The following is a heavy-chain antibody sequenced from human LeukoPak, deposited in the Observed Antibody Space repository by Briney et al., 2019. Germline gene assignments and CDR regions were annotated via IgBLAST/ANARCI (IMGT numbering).Heavy chain of an antibody. D-gene: IGHD3-22*01. CDR3: ARDEFFCYDSSGYPAFEY. V-gene: IGHV3-7*01. J-gene: IGHJ4*02. CDR2: IKQDGSEK. CDR1: GSTFSSYW. Sequence: GGSLRLSCAASGSTFSSYWMSWVRQAPGKGLEWVANIKQDGSEKYYVDSVKGRFTISRDNAKNSLYLQMNSLRAEDTAVYYCARDEFFCYDSSGYPAFEYWGQGTLVTVSS.